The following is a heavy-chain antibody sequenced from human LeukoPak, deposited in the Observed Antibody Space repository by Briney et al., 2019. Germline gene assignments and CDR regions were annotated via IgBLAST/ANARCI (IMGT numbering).Heavy chain of an antibody. V-gene: IGHV3-11*01. CDR1: GFTFSDYY. J-gene: IGHJ3*02. D-gene: IGHD6-13*01. CDR3: AGDHSSSWDYDAFDI. CDR2: ISSSGSTI. Sequence: PGGSLRLSCAASGFTFSDYYMSWIRQAPGKGLEWVSYISSSGSTIYYADSVKGRFTISRDNAKNSLYLQMNSLRAEDTAVYYCAGDHSSSWDYDAFDIWGQGTMVTVSS.